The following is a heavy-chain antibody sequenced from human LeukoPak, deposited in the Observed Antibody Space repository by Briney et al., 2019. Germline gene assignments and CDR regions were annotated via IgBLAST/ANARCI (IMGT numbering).Heavy chain of an antibody. J-gene: IGHJ4*02. CDR3: ARDSDGYNWNDGFDY. CDR2: IKQDGSEK. CDR1: GFTFSSYW. Sequence: GGSLRLSCAASGFTFSSYWMSWVRQAPGKGLEGVANIKQDGSEKYYVDSVKGRFTISRDNTKHSLYLQMNRLSAEDTAVSYCARDSDGYNWNDGFDYWGQGTLVTVSS. V-gene: IGHV3-7*01. D-gene: IGHD1-1*01.